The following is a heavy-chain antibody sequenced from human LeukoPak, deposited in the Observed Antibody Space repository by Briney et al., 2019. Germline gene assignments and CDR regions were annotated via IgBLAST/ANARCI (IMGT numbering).Heavy chain of an antibody. CDR2: IYSGGST. CDR1: GFTVSSNY. Sequence: GGSLRLSCAASGFTVSSNYMSWVRQAPGKGLEWVSVIYSGGSTYYADSVKGRFTISRDNSKNTLYLQMNSLRAEDTAVYYCARDRSLSGWFDYWGQGTLVTVSS. J-gene: IGHJ4*02. D-gene: IGHD6-19*01. CDR3: ARDRSLSGWFDY. V-gene: IGHV3-66*02.